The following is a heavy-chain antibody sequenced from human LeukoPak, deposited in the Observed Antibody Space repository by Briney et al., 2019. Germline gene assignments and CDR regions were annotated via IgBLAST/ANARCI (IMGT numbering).Heavy chain of an antibody. V-gene: IGHV4-4*07. D-gene: IGHD6-13*01. CDR2: IYTSGST. CDR1: GGSISSYY. Sequence: PSETLSLTCTVSGGSISSYYWSWIRQPAGKGLEWIGRIYTSGSTNYNPSLKSRVTISVDTSKNQFSLKLSSVTAADTAVYYCARLGSSSWRIYYFDYWGQGTLVTVSS. CDR3: ARLGSSSWRIYYFDY. J-gene: IGHJ4*02.